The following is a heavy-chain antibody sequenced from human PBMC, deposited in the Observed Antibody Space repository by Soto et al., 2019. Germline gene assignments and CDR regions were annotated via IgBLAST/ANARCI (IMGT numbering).Heavy chain of an antibody. CDR2: ISYDGSNK. D-gene: IGHD5-18*01. CDR3: ARSPGAAMVRPYYCYGMDV. J-gene: IGHJ6*02. Sequence: QVQLVESGGGVVQPGRSLRLSCAASGFTFSSYAMHWVRQAPGKGLEWVAVISYDGSNKYYADSVKGRFTISRDNSKNTLYLQMNSLRAEDTAVYYCARSPGAAMVRPYYCYGMDVWGQGTTVTVSS. V-gene: IGHV3-30-3*01. CDR1: GFTFSSYA.